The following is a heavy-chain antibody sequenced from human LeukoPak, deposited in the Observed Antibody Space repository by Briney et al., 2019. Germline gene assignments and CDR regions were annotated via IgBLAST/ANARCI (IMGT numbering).Heavy chain of an antibody. J-gene: IGHJ4*02. CDR1: GFTFSGST. V-gene: IGHV3-7*03. CDR2: IKQDGSEK. CDR3: ARAMDY. Sequence: GGSLRLSCAASGFTFSGSTMHWVRQAPGKGLEWVANIKQDGSEKYYVDSVKGRFTISRDNAKNSLFLQMNSLRAEDTAVYYCARAMDYWGQGTLVTVSS.